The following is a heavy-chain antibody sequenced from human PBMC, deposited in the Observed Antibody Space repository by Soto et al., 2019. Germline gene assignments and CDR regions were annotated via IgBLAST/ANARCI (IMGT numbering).Heavy chain of an antibody. Sequence: GESLKISCXGSGYTFTSYWIGWVRQMPGKGLEWMGVISLGDSDTRYSPSFQGQVTISADKSISTAYLQWSSLKASDTAMYYCARRQYSSSSYGMDVWGQGTTVTGLL. J-gene: IGHJ6*02. CDR2: ISLGDSDT. V-gene: IGHV5-51*01. CDR1: GYTFTSYW. D-gene: IGHD6-6*01. CDR3: ARRQYSSSSYGMDV.